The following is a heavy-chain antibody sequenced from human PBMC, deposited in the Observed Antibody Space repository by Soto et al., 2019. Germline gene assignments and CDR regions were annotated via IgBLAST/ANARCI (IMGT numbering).Heavy chain of an antibody. CDR2: IYSGGAT. CDR3: ARAWWSSSRWSHP. CDR1: GFTVSSNY. V-gene: IGHV3-53*02. Sequence: EVQLVETGGGLIQPGGSLRLSCEVTGFTVSSNYMSWVRQAPGKGREWVSVIYSGGATYSADSVKGRFNISRDDSKTTLYLQMNSLRAEATAVYYCARAWWSSSRWSHPWGHGTLVTVSS. D-gene: IGHD6-6*01. J-gene: IGHJ5*02.